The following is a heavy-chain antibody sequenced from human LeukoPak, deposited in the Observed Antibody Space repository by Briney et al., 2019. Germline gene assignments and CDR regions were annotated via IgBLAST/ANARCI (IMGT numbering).Heavy chain of an antibody. D-gene: IGHD3-22*01. CDR3: ARDSITMTAFDI. J-gene: IGHJ3*02. V-gene: IGHV1-69*13. Sequence: ASVKVSCKASGGTFSSYAISWVRQAPGQGLEWMGGIIPLFGTANYAQKFQGRVTITADESTSTAYMELSSLRSEDTAVYYCARDSITMTAFDIWGQGTMVTVSS. CDR1: GGTFSSYA. CDR2: IIPLFGTA.